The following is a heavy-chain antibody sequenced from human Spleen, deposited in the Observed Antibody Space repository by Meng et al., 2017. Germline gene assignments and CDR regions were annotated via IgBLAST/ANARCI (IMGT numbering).Heavy chain of an antibody. D-gene: IGHD6-6*01. Sequence: QVQLVESGGGLVKPGGSLRLSCAASGFTFSDYYMSWIRQAPGKGLEWISYISTSGNTIYYTDSVKGRFAISRDNAKNSLYLQMISLRAEDTAVYYCAKGKGSDSSSGPFDYWGQGTLVTVSS. J-gene: IGHJ4*02. CDR1: GFTFSDYY. CDR2: ISTSGNTI. CDR3: AKGKGSDSSSGPFDY. V-gene: IGHV3-11*01.